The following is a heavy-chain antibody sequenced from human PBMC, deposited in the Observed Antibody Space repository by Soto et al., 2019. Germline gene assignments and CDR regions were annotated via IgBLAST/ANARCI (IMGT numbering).Heavy chain of an antibody. V-gene: IGHV1-69*08. CDR1: GGTFSSYT. CDR3: ARDLGLEWLVDY. CDR2: IIPILGIA. D-gene: IGHD3-3*01. Sequence: QVQLVQSGAEVKKPGSSVKVSCKASGGTFSSYTISWVRQAPGQGLEWMGRIIPILGIANYAQKFQGRVTITADKSTSTAYMELSSLRSEDTAVYYCARDLGLEWLVDYWGQGTLVNVSS. J-gene: IGHJ4*02.